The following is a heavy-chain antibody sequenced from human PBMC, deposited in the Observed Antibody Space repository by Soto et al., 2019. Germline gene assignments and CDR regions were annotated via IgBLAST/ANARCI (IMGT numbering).Heavy chain of an antibody. CDR2: IYSGGST. V-gene: IGHV3-53*01. D-gene: IGHD1-26*01. CDR1: GFTVSSNY. Sequence: GGSLRLSCAASGFTVSSNYMSWVHQAPGKGLEWVSVIYSGGSTYYADSVKGRFTISRDNSKNTLYLQMNSLRAEDTAVYYCARDLGEGPLYDAFDIWGQGTMVTVSS. CDR3: ARDLGEGPLYDAFDI. J-gene: IGHJ3*02.